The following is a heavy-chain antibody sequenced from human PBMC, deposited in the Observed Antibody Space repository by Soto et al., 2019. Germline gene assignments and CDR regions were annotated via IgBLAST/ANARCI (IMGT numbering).Heavy chain of an antibody. CDR2: IIPIFDTA. Sequence: EASVKVSCKASGGTFSSYAISWVRQAPGQGLEWMGGIIPIFDTANYAQKLQGRVTITADESTSTAYVELSSLRSEDTAVYYCAITHYGGNFKGPYYYYYGMDVWGQGTTVTVSS. D-gene: IGHD4-17*01. CDR1: GGTFSSYA. CDR3: AITHYGGNFKGPYYYYYGMDV. J-gene: IGHJ6*02. V-gene: IGHV1-69*13.